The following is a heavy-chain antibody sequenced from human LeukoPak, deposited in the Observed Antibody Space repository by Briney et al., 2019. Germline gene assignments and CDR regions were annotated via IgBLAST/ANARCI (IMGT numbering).Heavy chain of an antibody. CDR1: GFTFSSYW. J-gene: IGHJ6*04. CDR3: AREHVLLWFGELKRSGMDV. CDR2: TKQDGSEK. Sequence: GGSLRLSCAASGFTFSSYWMSWVRQAPGKGLEWVANTKQDGSEKYYVDSVKGRFTISRDNAKNSLYLQLNSLRAEDTAVYYCAREHVLLWFGELKRSGMDVWGKGTTVTVSS. V-gene: IGHV3-7*03. D-gene: IGHD3-10*01.